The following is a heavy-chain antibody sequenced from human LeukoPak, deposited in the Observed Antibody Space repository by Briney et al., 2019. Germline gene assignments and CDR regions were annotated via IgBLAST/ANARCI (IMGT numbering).Heavy chain of an antibody. Sequence: PSETLSLTCTVSSGSISSYFWSWVRQPPGKGLEYIGYIYHTGSSNCNPSLKSRVTMSLDTSKNQLSLKLRSVTAADTAVYYCARGDIAATGADYWGQGTLVTVSS. CDR2: IYHTGSS. D-gene: IGHD6-13*01. V-gene: IGHV4-59*01. J-gene: IGHJ4*02. CDR1: SGSISSYF. CDR3: ARGDIAATGADY.